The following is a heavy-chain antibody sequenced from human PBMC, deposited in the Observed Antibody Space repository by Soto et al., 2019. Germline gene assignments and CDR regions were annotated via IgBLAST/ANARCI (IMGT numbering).Heavy chain of an antibody. Sequence: LGGSLRLSCAASGFDASVNFMTWVRQAPGKGLEWVSSINNAGTTFYADSVKGRFTISRDDSKNTLFLQMNSLRVEETAMYYCVRENYYYGMDVWGQGTTVTVSS. CDR2: INNAGTT. J-gene: IGHJ6*02. CDR3: VRENYYYGMDV. V-gene: IGHV3-66*01. CDR1: GFDASVNF.